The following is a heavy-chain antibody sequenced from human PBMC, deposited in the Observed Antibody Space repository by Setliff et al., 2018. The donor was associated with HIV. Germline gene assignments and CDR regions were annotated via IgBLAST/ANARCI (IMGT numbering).Heavy chain of an antibody. V-gene: IGHV1-69*13. Sequence: SVKVSCKASGGTFSNYAVNWVRQAPGQGLEWMGGIIPPFGAPNYAQKFQGRVTITADESTSTAYMELNSLRSEDTAVYYCARGKDAGAVVVGVSFDYWGQGTLVTVSS. CDR1: GGTFSNYA. CDR3: ARGKDAGAVVVGVSFDY. J-gene: IGHJ4*02. CDR2: IIPPFGAP. D-gene: IGHD2-15*01.